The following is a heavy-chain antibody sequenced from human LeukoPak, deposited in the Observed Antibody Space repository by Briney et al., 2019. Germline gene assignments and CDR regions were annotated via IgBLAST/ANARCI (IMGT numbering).Heavy chain of an antibody. D-gene: IGHD2-2*01. V-gene: IGHV4-34*09. J-gene: IGHJ2*01. CDR2: INHSGST. Sequence: SETLSLTCAVYGGSFSGYYWSWIRQPPGKGLEWIGEINHSGSTYYNPSLKSRVSISVDTSKNQFSLKLSSVTAADTAVYYCARASTVPIYWYFDLWGRGTLVTVSS. CDR1: GGSFSGYY. CDR3: ARASTVPIYWYFDL.